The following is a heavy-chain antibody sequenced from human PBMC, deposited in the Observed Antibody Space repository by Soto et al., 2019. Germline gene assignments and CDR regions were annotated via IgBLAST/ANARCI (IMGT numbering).Heavy chain of an antibody. CDR2: IYYSGST. Sequence: SETLSLTCTVSGVSISSGGYYWSWIRQHPGKGLEWIGYIYYSGSTYYNPSLKSRVTISVDTSKNQFSLKLSSVTAADTAVYYCARGGYSYGGNFDYWGQGTLVTVSS. CDR3: ARGGYSYGGNFDY. CDR1: GVSISSGGYY. J-gene: IGHJ4*02. V-gene: IGHV4-31*03. D-gene: IGHD5-18*01.